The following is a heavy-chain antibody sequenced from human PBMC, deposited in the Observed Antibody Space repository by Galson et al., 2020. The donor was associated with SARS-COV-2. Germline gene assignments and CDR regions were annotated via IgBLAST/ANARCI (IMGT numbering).Heavy chain of an antibody. D-gene: IGHD3-10*01. Sequence: GESLKISCAASGFTFSNAWMSWVRQAPGKGLEWVGRIKSKTDGGTTDYAAPVKGRFTISRDDSKNTLYLQMNSLKTEDTAVYYCTTDLEVRGVIITPYYYYGMDVWGQGTTVTVSS. V-gene: IGHV3-15*01. CDR1: GFTFSNAW. J-gene: IGHJ6*02. CDR2: IKSKTDGGTT. CDR3: TTDLEVRGVIITPYYYYGMDV.